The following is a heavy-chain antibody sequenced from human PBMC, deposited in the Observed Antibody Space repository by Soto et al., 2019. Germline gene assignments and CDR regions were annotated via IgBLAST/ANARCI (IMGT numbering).Heavy chain of an antibody. J-gene: IGHJ1*01. CDR3: AMPPRGEMATD. V-gene: IGHV1-18*03. D-gene: IGHD5-12*01. Sequence: HVQLVQSGGEVKKPGASVTVSCKASGYTFINYHITWVRQAPGQGLEWMAWINTYNGMTDYAQRFQGRVTMTSDTPTSIAYMVLTNLGSDDMAVDFCAMPPRGEMATDWGQGTLVTVSS. CDR2: INTYNGMT. CDR1: GYTFINYH.